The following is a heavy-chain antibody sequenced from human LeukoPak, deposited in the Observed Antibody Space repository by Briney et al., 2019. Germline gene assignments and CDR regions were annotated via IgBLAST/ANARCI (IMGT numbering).Heavy chain of an antibody. J-gene: IGHJ4*02. Sequence: PGGSLRLSCAASGFTFSSYSMNWVRQAPGKGLEWVAVISYDGSNKYYADSVKGRFTISRDNSKNTLYLQMNSPRAEDTAVYYCARESGYGPYDFDYWGQGTLVTVSS. CDR3: ARESGYGPYDFDY. V-gene: IGHV3-30*03. CDR2: ISYDGSNK. CDR1: GFTFSSYS. D-gene: IGHD5-12*01.